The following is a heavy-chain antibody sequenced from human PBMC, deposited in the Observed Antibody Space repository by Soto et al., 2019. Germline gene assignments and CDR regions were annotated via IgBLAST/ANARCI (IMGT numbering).Heavy chain of an antibody. CDR2: IYKSTTT. J-gene: IGHJ5*01. D-gene: IGHD2-15*01. V-gene: IGHV4-30-4*01. CDR3: ARGRYCLTGRCFPNWFDS. CDR1: GDSISTVDYF. Sequence: SGTLSLTCSVSGDSISTVDYFWAWIRQPPGQALEYIGYIYKSTTTYYNPSFESRVAISLDTSKSQFSLTVTSVTAADTAVYFCARGRYCLTGRCFPNWFDSWGQGTLVTVS.